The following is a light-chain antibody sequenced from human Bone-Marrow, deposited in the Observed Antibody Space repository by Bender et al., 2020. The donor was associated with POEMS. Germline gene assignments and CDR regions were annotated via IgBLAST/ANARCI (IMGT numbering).Light chain of an antibody. CDR1: ISDVGGYKY. CDR3: QVWDASGDQFVV. Sequence: QSALTQPRSVSGSPGQSVTISCTGTISDVGGYKYVSWYQQYPGKAPKLLIYDVNTRPSGIPERLSGSNSGNTATLAITRVEAGDEADYYCQVWDASGDQFVVFGGGTRLTVL. CDR2: DVN. V-gene: IGLV2-11*01. J-gene: IGLJ2*01.